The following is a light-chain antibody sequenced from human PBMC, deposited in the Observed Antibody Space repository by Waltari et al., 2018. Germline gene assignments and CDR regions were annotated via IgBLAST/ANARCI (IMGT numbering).Light chain of an antibody. V-gene: IGLV1-40*01. CDR1: SSHIGARSD. J-gene: IGLJ3*02. Sequence: QSVLPPPPSVSGAPGQRVTISCTGSSSHIGARSDVHWYQQLPGTAPKLLIYGNSNRPSGVPDRFSGSKSGTSASLAITGLQAEDEADYYCQSYDSSLSGSGVFGGGTKLTVL. CDR3: QSYDSSLSGSGV. CDR2: GNS.